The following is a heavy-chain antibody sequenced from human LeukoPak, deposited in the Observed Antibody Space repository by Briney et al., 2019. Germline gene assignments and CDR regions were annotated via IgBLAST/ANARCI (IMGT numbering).Heavy chain of an antibody. D-gene: IGHD4-17*01. J-gene: IGHJ4*02. CDR1: GFTFSSYP. V-gene: IGHV3-30*04. Sequence: GGSLRLSCTASGFTFSSYPMHWVRQAPGKGLEWVAVISYDGSNKYHGDSVKGRFTISRDNSKNTLYLQMNSLRAEDTAVYYCASRHYDFGYYWGQGTLVTVSS. CDR3: ASRHYDFGYY. CDR2: ISYDGSNK.